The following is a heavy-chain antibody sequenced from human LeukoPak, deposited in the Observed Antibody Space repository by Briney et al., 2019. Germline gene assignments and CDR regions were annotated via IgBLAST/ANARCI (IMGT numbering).Heavy chain of an antibody. Sequence: QPGGSLRLSCAASGLTFSSYEMNWVRQAPGKGLEWVSYISSSGSTIYYADSVKGRFTISRDNAKNSLYLQMNSLRAEDTAVYYCARDGIAVAGTVFDYWGQGTLVTVSS. CDR3: ARDGIAVAGTVFDY. V-gene: IGHV3-48*03. J-gene: IGHJ4*02. D-gene: IGHD6-19*01. CDR2: ISSSGSTI. CDR1: GLTFSSYE.